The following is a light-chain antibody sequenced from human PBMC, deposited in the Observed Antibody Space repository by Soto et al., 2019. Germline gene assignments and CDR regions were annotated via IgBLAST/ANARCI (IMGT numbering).Light chain of an antibody. Sequence: QSVLTQPPSASGSPGQSVTISCTGSSSDFGDYPYVSWYHQYPGKAPELMIYDFIKRPSGVPDRFSGSKSGNTASLTVSGLQAEDEADYYCSSYGGNNNVLFGGGTK. V-gene: IGLV2-8*01. CDR3: SSYGGNNNVL. CDR1: SSDFGDYPY. J-gene: IGLJ2*01. CDR2: DFI.